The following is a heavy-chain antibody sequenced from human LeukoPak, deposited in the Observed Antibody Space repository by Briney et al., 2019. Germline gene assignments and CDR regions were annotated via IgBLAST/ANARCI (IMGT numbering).Heavy chain of an antibody. CDR1: GFTFSDYY. Sequence: GGSLRLSRAASGFTFSDYYMSWIRQAPGKGLEWVSYISSSGSTIYYADSVKGRFTISRDNAKNSLYLQMNSLRAEDTAVYYCARDPPAWGRISPSFDPWGQGTLVTVSS. CDR2: ISSSGSTI. V-gene: IGHV3-11*01. D-gene: IGHD3-16*01. J-gene: IGHJ5*02. CDR3: ARDPPAWGRISPSFDP.